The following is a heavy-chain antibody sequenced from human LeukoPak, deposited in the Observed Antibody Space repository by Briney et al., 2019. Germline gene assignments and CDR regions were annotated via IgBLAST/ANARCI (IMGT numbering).Heavy chain of an antibody. Sequence: GGSLRLSCAVSGFTFDDYAMHWVRQVPGKGLEWVSGISWNSDTIDLADSVKGRFTISRDNAKNSLYLQMNRLRAEDTALYYRATNGGGDSGYGNFDYWGQGILVTVSS. D-gene: IGHD5-12*01. CDR1: GFTFDDYA. CDR3: ATNGGGDSGYGNFDY. J-gene: IGHJ4*02. V-gene: IGHV3-9*01. CDR2: ISWNSDTI.